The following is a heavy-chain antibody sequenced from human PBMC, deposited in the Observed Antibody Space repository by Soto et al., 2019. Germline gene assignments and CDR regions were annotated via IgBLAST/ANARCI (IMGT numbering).Heavy chain of an antibody. D-gene: IGHD4-17*01. CDR1: GGSISSYY. CDR2: IYYSGST. J-gene: IGHJ4*02. CDR3: ARHGPKVTTIFDY. V-gene: IGHV4-59*08. Sequence: PSETLSLTCTVSGGSISSYYWSWIRQPPGKGLEWIGYIYYSGSTNYNPSLKSRVTISVDTSKNQFSLKLSSVTAADTAVYYCARHGPKVTTIFDYWGQGTLVTVSS.